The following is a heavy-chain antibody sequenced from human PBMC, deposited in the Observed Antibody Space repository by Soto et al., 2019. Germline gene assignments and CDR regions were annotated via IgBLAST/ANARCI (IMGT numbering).Heavy chain of an antibody. Sequence: SETLSLTCTVSGDSLNIGGYYWTWIRQHPGKGLEWMGYIYYTGKTYYNPSLESRLTMSVDTSKNQFSLKLSSVTAADTAVYYCARVPAGYSSSWNYYYYGMDVWGQGTTVTVSS. D-gene: IGHD6-13*01. V-gene: IGHV4-31*03. CDR3: ARVPAGYSSSWNYYYYGMDV. J-gene: IGHJ6*02. CDR2: IYYTGKT. CDR1: GDSLNIGGYY.